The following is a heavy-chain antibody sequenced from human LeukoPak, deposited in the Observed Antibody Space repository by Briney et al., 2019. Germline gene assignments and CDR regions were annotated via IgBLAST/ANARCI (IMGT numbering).Heavy chain of an antibody. CDR3: AKDPMSIAARLSDY. D-gene: IGHD6-6*01. CDR1: GFTFSSYG. J-gene: IGHJ4*02. CDR2: ISYDGSNK. V-gene: IGHV3-30*18. Sequence: GGSLRLSCAASGFTFSSYGMHWVRQAPGKGLEWVAVISYDGSNKYYADSVKGRFTISRDNSKNTLYLQMNSLRAEDTAVYYCAKDPMSIAARLSDYWGQGTLVTVSS.